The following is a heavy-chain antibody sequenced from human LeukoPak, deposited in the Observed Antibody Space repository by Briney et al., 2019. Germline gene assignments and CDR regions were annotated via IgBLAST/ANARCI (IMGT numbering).Heavy chain of an antibody. D-gene: IGHD3-10*01. CDR2: IYHSGST. J-gene: IGHJ5*02. CDR3: ARGGGGLVRGIIENWFDP. Sequence: SQTLSLTCAVSGGSISSGGYSWSWIRQPPGKGLEWIGYIYHSGSTYYNPSLKSRVTISVDRSKNQFSLKLSSVTAADTAVYYCARGGGGLVRGIIENWFDPWGQGTLVTVSS. CDR1: GGSISSGGYS. V-gene: IGHV4-30-2*01.